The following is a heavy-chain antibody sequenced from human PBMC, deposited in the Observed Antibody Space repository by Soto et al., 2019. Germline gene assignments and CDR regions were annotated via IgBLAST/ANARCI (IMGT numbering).Heavy chain of an antibody. V-gene: IGHV3-33*01. D-gene: IGHD3-22*01. CDR3: EAANYDSSGFYGNY. J-gene: IGHJ4*02. CDR1: GFTFSDFG. CDR2: IWYDGSKE. Sequence: ESGGGVVQPGRSLRLSCVASGFTFSDFGMNWVRQVPGKGLEWVAVIWYDGSKEYYADSVKGRFTISRDNSKNTLYLEMNSLRAEDTAVYYCEAANYDSSGFYGNYWGQGTLVTVSS.